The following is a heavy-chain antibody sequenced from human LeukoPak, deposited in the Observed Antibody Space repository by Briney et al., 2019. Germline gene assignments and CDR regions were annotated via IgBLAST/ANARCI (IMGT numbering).Heavy chain of an antibody. D-gene: IGHD3-22*01. CDR3: ARDHHRRLYDSQARDTFDI. CDR2: ISGSGGST. Sequence: GGSLRLSCAASGFTFSSYGMSWVRQAPGKGLEWVSAISGSGGSTYYADSVKGRFTTSRDNSKNTLYLQMNSLRAEDTAVYYCARDHHRRLYDSQARDTFDIWGQGTMVTVSS. V-gene: IGHV3-23*01. CDR1: GFTFSSYG. J-gene: IGHJ3*02.